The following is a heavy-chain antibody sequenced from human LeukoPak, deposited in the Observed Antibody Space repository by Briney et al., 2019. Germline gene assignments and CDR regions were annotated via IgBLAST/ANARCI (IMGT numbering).Heavy chain of an antibody. V-gene: IGHV4-59*01. J-gene: IGHJ5*02. CDR2: IYYSGST. CDR3: ARARYYYDSSGYYHDNWFDP. D-gene: IGHD3-22*01. Sequence: PSETLSLTCTVSGGSISSYYWSWIRQPPGKGLEWIGYIYYSGSTNYNPSLKSRVTISVDTSKNQFSLKLSSVTAADTAVYCCARARYYYDSSGYYHDNWFDPWGQGTLVTVSS. CDR1: GGSISSYY.